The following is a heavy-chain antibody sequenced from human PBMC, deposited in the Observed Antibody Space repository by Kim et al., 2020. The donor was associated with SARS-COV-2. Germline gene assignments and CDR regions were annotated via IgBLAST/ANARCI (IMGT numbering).Heavy chain of an antibody. D-gene: IGHD3-3*01. CDR1: GFIFSTYW. Sequence: GGSLRLSCAGSGFIFSTYWMTWVRKAPGKGLEWVANIKQDGREKNYVDSVKGRFTISRDNAKNSLYLQINSLRVEDTAVYYCAILYSNWGQGTRVTVSS. CDR3: AILYSN. CDR2: IKQDGREK. V-gene: IGHV3-7*01. J-gene: IGHJ4*02.